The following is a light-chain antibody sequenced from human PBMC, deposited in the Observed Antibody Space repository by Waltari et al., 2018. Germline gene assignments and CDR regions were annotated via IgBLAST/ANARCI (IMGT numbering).Light chain of an antibody. Sequence: QSALTQPTSASGSPGQSVTISCTGTSSDVGGYNYVSWYQQYPGRAPKLMIYEVTKRPSGVPDRSSGSKSGNTASLTVSGLQADDEADYYCSSYAGSNNYWVFGGGTTLTVL. V-gene: IGLV2-8*01. CDR3: SSYAGSNNYWV. CDR2: EVT. J-gene: IGLJ3*02. CDR1: SSDVGGYNY.